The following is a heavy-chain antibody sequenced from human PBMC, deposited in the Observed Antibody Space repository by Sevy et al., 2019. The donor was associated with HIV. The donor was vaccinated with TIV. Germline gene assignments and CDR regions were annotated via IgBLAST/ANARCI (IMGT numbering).Heavy chain of an antibody. CDR1: GFTFSSYA. CDR2: ISGSGGST. Sequence: GGSLRLSCAASGFTFSSYAMSWVRQAPGKGLEWVSAISGSGGSTYYADSVKGRLTISRDNSKNTLYLQMNSLRAEDTAVYYCAKGAGYYDILTGYYPSYFDLWGRGTLVTVSS. V-gene: IGHV3-23*01. J-gene: IGHJ2*01. D-gene: IGHD3-9*01. CDR3: AKGAGYYDILTGYYPSYFDL.